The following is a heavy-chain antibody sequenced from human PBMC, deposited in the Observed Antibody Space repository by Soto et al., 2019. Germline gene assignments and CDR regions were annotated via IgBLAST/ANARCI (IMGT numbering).Heavy chain of an antibody. CDR1: GGSFSGYY. CDR3: ARGEGAAASFDY. V-gene: IGHV4-34*01. D-gene: IGHD6-13*01. Sequence: SETLSLTCAVYGGSFSGYYWSWIRQPPGKGLEWIGEINHSGSTNYNPSLKSRVTISVDTSKNQFSLKLSSVTAADTAVYYCARGEGAAASFDYWGQGTTVTVSS. J-gene: IGHJ4*03. CDR2: INHSGST.